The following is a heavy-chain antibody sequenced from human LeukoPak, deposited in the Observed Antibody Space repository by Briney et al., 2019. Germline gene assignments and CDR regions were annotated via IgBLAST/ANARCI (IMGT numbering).Heavy chain of an antibody. J-gene: IGHJ4*02. CDR2: INPNSGGT. V-gene: IGHV1-2*02. Sequence: GASVKVSCKASGYTFTGYYMHWVRQAPGQGLEWMGWINPNSGGTNYAQKFQGRVTMTRDTSTSTVYMELSSLRSEDTAVYYCAREGVDTAMVLLDYWGQGTLVTVSS. D-gene: IGHD5-18*01. CDR3: AREGVDTAMVLLDY. CDR1: GYTFTGYY.